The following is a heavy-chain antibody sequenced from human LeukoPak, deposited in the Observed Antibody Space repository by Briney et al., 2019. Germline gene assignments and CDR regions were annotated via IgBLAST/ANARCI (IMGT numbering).Heavy chain of an antibody. D-gene: IGHD3-16*01. CDR3: ATAGTNGGFDY. J-gene: IGHJ4*02. CDR1: GYTFTSYY. CDR2: INPSGGST. V-gene: IGHV1-46*01. Sequence: ASVKVSCKASGYTFTSYYMHWVRQAPGQGLEWMGIINPSGGSTSYAQKFQGRVTITADESTSTAYMELSSLRSEDTAVYYCATAGTNGGFDYWGQGTLVTVSS.